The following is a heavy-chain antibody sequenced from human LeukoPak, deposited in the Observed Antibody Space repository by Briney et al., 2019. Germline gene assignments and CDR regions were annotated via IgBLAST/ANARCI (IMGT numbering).Heavy chain of an antibody. CDR3: ARGRRQWLVGY. CDR2: IYYSGST. J-gene: IGHJ4*02. Sequence: ASETLSLTCTVSGGSISSYYWSWIRQPPGKGLEWIGYIYYSGSTNYNPSLKSRVTISVDTSKNQFSLKLSSVTAADTAVYYCARGRRQWLVGYWGQGTLVTVSS. CDR1: GGSISSYY. D-gene: IGHD6-19*01. V-gene: IGHV4-59*01.